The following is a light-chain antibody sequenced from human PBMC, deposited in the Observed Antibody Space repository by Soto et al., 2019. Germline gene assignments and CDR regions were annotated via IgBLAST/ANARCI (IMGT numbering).Light chain of an antibody. Sequence: QSVLTQPPSASGSPGQSVTISCTGTSSDVGGYNYVSWYQQHPGKAPKLMIYEVSKRPSGVPDRFSGSKSGNTASLTVSGRQAEDEAEYYCSSYAGNKNVFGTGTKVTVL. V-gene: IGLV2-8*01. CDR1: SSDVGGYNY. CDR3: SSYAGNKNV. CDR2: EVS. J-gene: IGLJ1*01.